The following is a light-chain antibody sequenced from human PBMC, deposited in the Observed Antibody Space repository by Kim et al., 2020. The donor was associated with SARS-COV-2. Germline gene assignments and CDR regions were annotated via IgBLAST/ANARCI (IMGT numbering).Light chain of an antibody. CDR2: QDS. CDR3: QAWDSRTVV. Sequence: SYELTQPPSVSVSPGQTASITCSGDKVGDKYACWYQQKPGQSPVLVIYQDSKRPSGIPERFSGSNSGNTATLTISGTQAMDEADYYCQAWDSRTVVFGGG. V-gene: IGLV3-1*01. J-gene: IGLJ2*01. CDR1: KVGDKY.